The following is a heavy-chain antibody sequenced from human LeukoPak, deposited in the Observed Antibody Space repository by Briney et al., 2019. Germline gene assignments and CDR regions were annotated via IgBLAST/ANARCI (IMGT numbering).Heavy chain of an antibody. CDR1: GYIFTNYY. CDR2: INPSGGST. V-gene: IGHV1-46*01. CDR3: ARAGYDSSGYYSY. Sequence: AASXXVSCKASGYIFTNYYMHWVRQAPGQGLEWMGIINPSGGSTTYAQKFQGRVTMTRDTSTSTVYMEVSSLRSEDTAVYYCARAGYDSSGYYSYWGQGTLVTVSS. J-gene: IGHJ4*02. D-gene: IGHD3-22*01.